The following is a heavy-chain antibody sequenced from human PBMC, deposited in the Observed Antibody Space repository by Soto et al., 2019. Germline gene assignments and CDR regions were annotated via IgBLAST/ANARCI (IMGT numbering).Heavy chain of an antibody. D-gene: IGHD2-2*01. Sequence: GGSQSVSCTVSGFSFNNYGVNWIRQAPGKVMEWVAWIHNSDYTYYSDSVKGRFASSRDNAKSSMSLQMNTLRVEDTAVYYWAREDSIIIPAVSYFRGQRTLVTVSS. J-gene: IGHJ4*02. CDR1: GFSFNNYG. V-gene: IGHV3-21*01. CDR3: AREDSIIIPAVSYF. CDR2: IHNSDYT.